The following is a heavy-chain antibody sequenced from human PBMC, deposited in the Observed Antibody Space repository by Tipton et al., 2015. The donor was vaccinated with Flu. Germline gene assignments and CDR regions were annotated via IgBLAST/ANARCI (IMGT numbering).Heavy chain of an antibody. J-gene: IGHJ6*02. CDR2: IYSGGGT. CDR3: AKDLVYCSSSSCTTYYYYYGMDV. CDR1: GFTASTNY. Sequence: VQLVQSGGGLVHPGGSLRLSCTASGFTASTNYMTWVRQAPGKGLEWVSVIYSGGGTYYADSVKGRFTISRDNSKNTLYLQMNSLRAEDTAVYYCAKDLVYCSSSSCTTYYYYYGMDVWGQGTTVTVSS. V-gene: IGHV3-66*02. D-gene: IGHD2-2*01.